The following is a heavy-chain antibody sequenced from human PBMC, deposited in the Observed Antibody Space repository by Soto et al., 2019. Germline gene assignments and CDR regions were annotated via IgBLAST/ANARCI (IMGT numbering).Heavy chain of an antibody. V-gene: IGHV4-59*08. J-gene: IGHJ4*02. CDR3: TRGHYDFWSGYFATIDY. Sequence: SETLSLTCTVSGCSISNYYWSWIRQPPGKGLEWIGYIHYSGNTKYNPSLKSRVTISADTSKDQFSLKLTSVTAADTAVYYCTRGHYDFWSGYFATIDYWGQGTRVTVSS. CDR1: GCSISNYY. D-gene: IGHD3-3*01. CDR2: IHYSGNT.